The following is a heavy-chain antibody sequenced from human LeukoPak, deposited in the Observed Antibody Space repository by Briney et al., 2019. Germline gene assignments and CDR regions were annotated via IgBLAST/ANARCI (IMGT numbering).Heavy chain of an antibody. D-gene: IGHD3-22*01. Sequence: SGGSLRLSCAASGFTFSSYSMNWVRQAPGKGLEWVSSISSSSSYIYYADSVKGRFTISRDNAKNSLYLQMNSLRAEDTAVYYCARDPYYYDSSGYMDVWGQGTTVTVSS. CDR1: GFTFSSYS. CDR3: ARDPYYYDSSGYMDV. V-gene: IGHV3-21*01. CDR2: ISSSSSYI. J-gene: IGHJ6*02.